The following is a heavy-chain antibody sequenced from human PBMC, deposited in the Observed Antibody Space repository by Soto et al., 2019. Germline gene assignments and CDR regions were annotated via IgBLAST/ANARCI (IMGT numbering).Heavy chain of an antibody. J-gene: IGHJ4*02. V-gene: IGHV3-23*01. CDR2: ISGSGGST. CDR3: AKDRLEYQLPTSYYFDY. Sequence: GGSLRLSCAASGFTFSSYAMSWVRQAPGKGLEWVSAISGSGGSTYYADSVKGRFTISRDNSKNTLYLQMNSLRAEDTAVYYCAKDRLEYQLPTSYYFDYWGQGTLVTVSS. CDR1: GFTFSSYA. D-gene: IGHD2-2*01.